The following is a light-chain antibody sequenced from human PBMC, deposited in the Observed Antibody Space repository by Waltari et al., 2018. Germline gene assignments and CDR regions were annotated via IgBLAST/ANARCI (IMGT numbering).Light chain of an antibody. CDR3: QAWDSSTAV. Sequence: SYELTQPPSVSVSPGQTASITGSGDKLGAQYACWYQQKPGQSPLVVIYQDTKRPSGIPERFSGSNSGNTATLTISGTQAMDEADYYCQAWDSSTAVFGGGTKLTVL. CDR2: QDT. V-gene: IGLV3-1*01. CDR1: KLGAQY. J-gene: IGLJ2*01.